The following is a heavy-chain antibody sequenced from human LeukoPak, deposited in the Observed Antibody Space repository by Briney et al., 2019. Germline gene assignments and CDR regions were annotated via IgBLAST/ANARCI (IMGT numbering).Heavy chain of an antibody. D-gene: IGHD1-26*01. J-gene: IGHJ4*02. CDR2: INPNNGNT. Sequence: ASVKVSCKASGYTFSSYGITWVRQAPGQGPEWMGWINPNNGNTNYAQIIQGRVTMTTDTSTSTAYMELRSLRSDDTAMYYCARAWELRDLDYWGQGTLVTVSS. CDR1: GYTFSSYG. V-gene: IGHV1-18*01. CDR3: ARAWELRDLDY.